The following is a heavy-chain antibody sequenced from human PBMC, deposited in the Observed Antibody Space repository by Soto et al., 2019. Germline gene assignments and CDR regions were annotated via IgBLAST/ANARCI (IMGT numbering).Heavy chain of an antibody. D-gene: IGHD5-18*01. V-gene: IGHV4-4*02. Sequence: QVQLQESGPGLVKPSGTLSLTCDVSGGSISSSNWWSWVRQPPGKGLEWIGDIYHSGSTNYNPSLKSRVNISVDKSKNQFSWKMSSVTAADPAVYYCARVGGGYSYGLSYWGQGTLVTVSS. J-gene: IGHJ4*02. CDR1: GGSISSSNW. CDR3: ARVGGGYSYGLSY. CDR2: IYHSGST.